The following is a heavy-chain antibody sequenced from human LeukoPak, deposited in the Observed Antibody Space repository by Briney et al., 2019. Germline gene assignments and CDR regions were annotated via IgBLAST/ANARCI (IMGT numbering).Heavy chain of an antibody. J-gene: IGHJ6*02. CDR2: ISYDGRSK. V-gene: IGHV3-30*18. D-gene: IGHD3-10*01. Sequence: PGGSLRLSCPASGFTFSSYGMHWVRQAPGKGLEWVALISYDGRSKNYADSVKGRFTISRDNSNNTLYLQMNSLRAEDTAVYYCAKEELRSYYYYYGMDVWGQGTTVTV. CDR1: GFTFSSYG. CDR3: AKEELRSYYYYYGMDV.